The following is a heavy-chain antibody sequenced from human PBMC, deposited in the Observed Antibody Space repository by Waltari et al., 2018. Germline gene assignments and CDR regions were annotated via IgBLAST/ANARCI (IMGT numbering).Heavy chain of an antibody. CDR1: GFPFSEFG. V-gene: IGHV3-23*01. CDR3: TRDAVPAASFFDF. Sequence: EVQLLESGGGLFQPGGSLRPSCLGSGFPFSEFGMAWVRQSPGEGRGVVSTISGSGSNRHYSDSVEGRFTVSRDNSMNTFYLEMTSLRAEDTAMYFCTRDAVPAASFFDFWGQGTLVTVSS. J-gene: IGHJ4*02. CDR2: ISGSGSNR. D-gene: IGHD6-25*01.